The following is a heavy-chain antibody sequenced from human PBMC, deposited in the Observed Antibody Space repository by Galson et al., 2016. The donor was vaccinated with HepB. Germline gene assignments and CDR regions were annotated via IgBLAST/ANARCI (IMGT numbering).Heavy chain of an antibody. J-gene: IGHJ4*02. CDR2: ISLSSDYI. CDR1: GFTFSAYN. Sequence: SLRLSCAASGFTFSAYNMIWVRQAPGKGLEWVSSISLSSDYIYYADSLKGRFTISRDNAKNSLYLQMNSLRAEDTAVYFCARVSSGLRGFDYWGREPWSPSPQ. V-gene: IGHV3-21*01. CDR3: ARVSSGLRGFDY. D-gene: IGHD5-12*01.